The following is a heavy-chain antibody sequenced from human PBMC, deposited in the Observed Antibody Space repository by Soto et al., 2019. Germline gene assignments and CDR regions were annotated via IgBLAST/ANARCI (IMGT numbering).Heavy chain of an antibody. V-gene: IGHV3-48*02. Sequence: EVQLVESGGGLVQPGGSLRLSCAASGFTFSNYNMNWVRQAPGKGLEWLSYISRSSSTIYYADSVKGRFTISRDNAKNSLYLQMNSLRDDDTAVYFCARGGGVAYCGGDCYLIRHWGQGTPVTVSS. CDR1: GFTFSNYN. J-gene: IGHJ4*02. CDR3: ARGGGVAYCGGDCYLIRH. CDR2: ISRSSSTI. D-gene: IGHD2-21*02.